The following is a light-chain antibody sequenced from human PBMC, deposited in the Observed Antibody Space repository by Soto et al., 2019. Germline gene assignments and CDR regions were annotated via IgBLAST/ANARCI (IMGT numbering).Light chain of an antibody. J-gene: IGKJ2*02. V-gene: IGKV1-33*01. Sequence: DIQMTQSPSSLSASVGDRVTITCQASQDIRNQLNWYHQRPGKAPKLLIYDVSNWEKGVPSRFSGSGSGTDFTITISSLQPGDFASYYCQHYDNLLRCTFGQGTKLESK. CDR2: DVS. CDR1: QDIRNQ. CDR3: QHYDNLLRCT.